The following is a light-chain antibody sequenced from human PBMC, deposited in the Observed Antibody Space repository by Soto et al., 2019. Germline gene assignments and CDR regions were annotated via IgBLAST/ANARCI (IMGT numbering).Light chain of an antibody. CDR3: QRYNNWPPAWT. Sequence: EIVMTQSPATLSVSPGERATLSCRAGQSVRSNLAWYQQKPGQSPRLLIYGASTRATGIPARFSGSGSGTQFTLTISSLQSEDFAVYYCQRYNNWPPAWTFGQGTKVDI. J-gene: IGKJ1*01. V-gene: IGKV3-15*01. CDR2: GAS. CDR1: QSVRSN.